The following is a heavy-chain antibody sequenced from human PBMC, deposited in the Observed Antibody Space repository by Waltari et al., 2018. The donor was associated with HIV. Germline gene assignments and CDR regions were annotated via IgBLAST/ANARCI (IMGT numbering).Heavy chain of an antibody. CDR1: GFTFRRYG. D-gene: IGHD6-13*01. V-gene: IGHV3-33*01. Sequence: QVQLVESGGAVAQPGMSLRLSCAASGFTFRRYGMQWVRQTPVKGLEWVASIWHNGSYASYADSVKGRSTISRDNSRDTLYLQINILRVEDAGIYYCARDIGYGTDFFDYWGRGTLVAISS. CDR2: IWHNGSYA. CDR3: ARDIGYGTDFFDY. J-gene: IGHJ4*01.